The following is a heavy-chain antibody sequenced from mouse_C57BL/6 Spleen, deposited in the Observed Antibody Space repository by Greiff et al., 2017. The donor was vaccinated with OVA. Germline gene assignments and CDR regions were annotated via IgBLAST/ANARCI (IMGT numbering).Heavy chain of an antibody. J-gene: IGHJ4*01. CDR3: ARDGSSPYYYAMDY. D-gene: IGHD1-1*01. CDR2: ISSGSSTI. Sequence: DVKLVESGGGLVKPGGSLKLSCAASGFTFSDYGMHWVRQAPEKGLEWVAYISSGSSTIYYADTVKGRFTITRDNSKNTLFLQMTILRSEDTSMYYCARDGSSPYYYAMDYWGQGTSVTVSS. CDR1: GFTFSDYG. V-gene: IGHV5-17*01.